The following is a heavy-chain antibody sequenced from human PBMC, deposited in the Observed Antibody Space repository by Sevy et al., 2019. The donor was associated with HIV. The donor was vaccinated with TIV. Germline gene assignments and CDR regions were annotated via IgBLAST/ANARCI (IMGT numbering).Heavy chain of an antibody. V-gene: IGHV3-30*02. CDR3: ARDRKVLLVVYAIPFDAFDI. CDR1: GFTFSNHA. Sequence: GGSLRLSCTASGFTFSNHAMHWVRQGPGKGPEWVAFIRNDGSHEYYADSVKGRFTISRDNSKNTRYLQMNGLRPEDTAVYYCARDRKVLLVVYAIPFDAFDIWGQGTMVTVSS. J-gene: IGHJ3*02. CDR2: IRNDGSHE. D-gene: IGHD2-8*02.